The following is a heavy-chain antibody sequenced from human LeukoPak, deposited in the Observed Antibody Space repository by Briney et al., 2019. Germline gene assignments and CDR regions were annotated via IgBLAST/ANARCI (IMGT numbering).Heavy chain of an antibody. Sequence: GGSLRLSCAASGFTFSSYGMHWVRQAPGKGLEWVAVISYDGSNKYYADSVKGRFTISRDNSKNTLYLQMNSLRAEDTAVYYCAKGQWPVMRYWGQGTLVTVSS. CDR1: GFTFSSYG. J-gene: IGHJ4*02. V-gene: IGHV3-30*18. CDR3: AKGQWPVMRY. D-gene: IGHD6-19*01. CDR2: ISYDGSNK.